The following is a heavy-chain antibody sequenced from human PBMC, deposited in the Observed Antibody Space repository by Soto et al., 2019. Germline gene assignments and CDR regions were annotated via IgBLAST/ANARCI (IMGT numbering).Heavy chain of an antibody. V-gene: IGHV3-48*01. Sequence: GGSLRLSCAASGFTFSSYSMNWVRQAPGKGLEWVSYISSSSSTIYYADSVKGRFTISRDNAKNSLYLQMNSLRAEDTAVYYCARVNDFWSGYQLDHYYMDVWGKGTTVTVSS. CDR2: ISSSSSTI. D-gene: IGHD3-3*01. CDR3: ARVNDFWSGYQLDHYYMDV. J-gene: IGHJ6*03. CDR1: GFTFSSYS.